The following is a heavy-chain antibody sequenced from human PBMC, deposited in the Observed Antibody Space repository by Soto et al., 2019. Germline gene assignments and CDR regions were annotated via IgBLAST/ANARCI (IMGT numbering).Heavy chain of an antibody. Sequence: ASVKVSCKASGYTFNIYGLHWVRQAPGQRLEWMGFINAGMRWINAGNVNTKYSQKFQGRVTITRDTSASTAFMELSSLKSEDTAVYYCARDCTYCGGDTGIDAFYXWGQGTMVTVS. CDR2: INAGNVNT. D-gene: IGHD2-21*01. CDR1: GYTFNIYG. CDR3: ARDCTYCGGDTGIDAFYX. V-gene: IGHV1-3*01. J-gene: IGHJ3*02.